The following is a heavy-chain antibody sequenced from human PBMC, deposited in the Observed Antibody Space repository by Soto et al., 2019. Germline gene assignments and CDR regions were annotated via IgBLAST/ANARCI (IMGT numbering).Heavy chain of an antibody. Sequence: SETLSLTCTVSGGSISSYYWSWLRQPPGKGLEWIGYIYYSGSTNYNPSLKSRVTISVDTSKNQFSLKLSSVTAADTAVYYCERDVTMSLRDGFDYWGQGTLVTVSS. J-gene: IGHJ4*02. CDR1: GGSISSYY. CDR3: ERDVTMSLRDGFDY. D-gene: IGHD3-22*01. CDR2: IYYSGST. V-gene: IGHV4-59*01.